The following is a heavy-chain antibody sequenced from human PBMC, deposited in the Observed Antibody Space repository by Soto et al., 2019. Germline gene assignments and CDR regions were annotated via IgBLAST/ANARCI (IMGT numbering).Heavy chain of an antibody. V-gene: IGHV1-3*01. CDR3: ARDRYYHDSSGYTPPFDY. J-gene: IGHJ4*02. Sequence: QVQRVQSGAEVKKPGASVKVSCKASGYTFTSYAMHWLRQAPGQRLEWMGWINAGNGNTKYSQKFQGRVTITRDTSASTAYMELSSLRSEDTAVYYCARDRYYHDSSGYTPPFDYWGQGTLVTVSS. D-gene: IGHD3-22*01. CDR2: INAGNGNT. CDR1: GYTFTSYA.